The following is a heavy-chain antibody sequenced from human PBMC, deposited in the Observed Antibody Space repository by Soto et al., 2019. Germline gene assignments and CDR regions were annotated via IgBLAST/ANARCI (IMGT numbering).Heavy chain of an antibody. Sequence: GGSLRLSCAASGFTFSSYGMHWVRQAPGKGLEWVAVIWYDGSNKYYADSVKGRFTISRDNSKNTLYLQMNSLRAEDTAVYYCARARSARPSAPFDYWGQGTLVTVS. CDR2: IWYDGSNK. J-gene: IGHJ4*02. CDR3: ARARSARPSAPFDY. D-gene: IGHD6-6*01. CDR1: GFTFSSYG. V-gene: IGHV3-33*01.